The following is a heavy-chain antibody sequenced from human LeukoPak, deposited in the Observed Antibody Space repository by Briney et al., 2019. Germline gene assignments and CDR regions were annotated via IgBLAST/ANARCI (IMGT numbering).Heavy chain of an antibody. CDR1: GYTFTIYA. CDR3: ASLEEELGFY. J-gene: IGHJ4*02. CDR2: INTNTGNP. D-gene: IGHD3-16*01. V-gene: IGHV7-4-1*02. Sequence: ASVTVSCTASGYTFTIYAMNWVRQAPGQGLEWMGWINTNTGNPTYAQGFTGRFVFSLDTSVSTAYLQISSLKAEDTAVYYCASLEEELGFYWGQGTLVTVSS.